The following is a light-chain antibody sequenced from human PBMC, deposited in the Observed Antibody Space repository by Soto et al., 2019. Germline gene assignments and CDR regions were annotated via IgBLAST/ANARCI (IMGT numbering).Light chain of an antibody. CDR3: LQDFNYPLT. V-gene: IGKV1-6*01. CDR1: QDIRTD. J-gene: IGKJ4*01. CDR2: AAS. Sequence: AIQMTQSPSSLSASVGDRVTITCRASQDIRTDLGWYQQRPGKAPNLLIYAASSLQDRVPSRFNGSGSGTDFTLTISSLQPEDFATYYCLQDFNYPLTFGGGTKVDI.